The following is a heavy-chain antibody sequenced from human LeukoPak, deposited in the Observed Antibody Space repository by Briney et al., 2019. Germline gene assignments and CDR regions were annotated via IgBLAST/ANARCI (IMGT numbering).Heavy chain of an antibody. J-gene: IGHJ4*02. CDR1: GFTFSTYS. CDR2: IISSSSYI. CDR3: ARDPQYCSGGSCYSFDY. V-gene: IGHV3-21*01. D-gene: IGHD2-15*01. Sequence: GGSLRLSCAAPGFTFSTYSMNWVRQAPGKGLEWVSSIISSSSYIYYADSVKGRFTISRDNAKNSLYLQMNSLRAEDTAVYYCARDPQYCSGGSCYSFDYWGQGTLVTVSS.